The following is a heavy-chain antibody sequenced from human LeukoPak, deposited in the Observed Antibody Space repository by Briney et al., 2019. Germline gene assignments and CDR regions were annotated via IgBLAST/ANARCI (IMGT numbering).Heavy chain of an antibody. CDR1: GFTFSYYW. CDR3: ARGDVGAFDL. J-gene: IGHJ4*02. V-gene: IGHV3-74*01. Sequence: GGSLRLSCAASGFTFSYYWMHWARQVPGKGLVWVSRIHSDGSSTTYASSVKGRFTISRDNAKNTLYLQMNNLRAEDTAVYYCARGDVGAFDLWGQGTLVTVSS. D-gene: IGHD1-26*01. CDR2: IHSDGSST.